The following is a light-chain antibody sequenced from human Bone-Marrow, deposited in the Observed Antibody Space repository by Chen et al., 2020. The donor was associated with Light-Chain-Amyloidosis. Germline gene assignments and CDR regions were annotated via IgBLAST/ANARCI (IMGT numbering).Light chain of an antibody. CDR3: QSADSSGTYEVI. V-gene: IGLV3-25*03. Sequence: SYELTQPPSVSVSPGQAARITCSGDDLPTKYAYWYKQKPGQAPVLVIHRDTERPSGISERFSGSSSETTATLTISGVQAEDEADYHCQSADSSGTYEVICGGGTKLTVL. CDR2: RDT. J-gene: IGLJ2*01. CDR1: DLPTKY.